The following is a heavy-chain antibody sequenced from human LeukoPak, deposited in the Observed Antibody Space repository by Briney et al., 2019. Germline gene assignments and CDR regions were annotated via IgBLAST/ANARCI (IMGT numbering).Heavy chain of an antibody. V-gene: IGHV3-74*03. CDR3: ARVGDWSNYFGMDA. CDR1: GFTFSCDW. D-gene: IGHD3-16*01. CDR2: ISDDGSIT. J-gene: IGHJ6*02. Sequence: PGGSLRLSCAASGFTFSCDWMHWVRQAPGKGLVWVSRISDDGSITTYADSVQGRFAISRDNAKSTVFLQMNSLRADDTAVYYCARVGDWSNYFGMDAWGQGTTVSVSS.